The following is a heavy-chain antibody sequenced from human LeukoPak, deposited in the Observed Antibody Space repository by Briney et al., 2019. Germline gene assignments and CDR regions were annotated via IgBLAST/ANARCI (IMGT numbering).Heavy chain of an antibody. CDR2: INHSGST. Sequence: SETLSLTCAVYGGSFSGYYWSWIRQPPGKGLEWIGEINHSGSTNYNPSLKSRVTMSVDTSKNQFSLKLSSVTAADTAVYYCARENKSTVTTLRFFDIWGQGTMVTVSS. J-gene: IGHJ3*02. D-gene: IGHD4-17*01. V-gene: IGHV4-34*01. CDR3: ARENKSTVTTLRFFDI. CDR1: GGSFSGYY.